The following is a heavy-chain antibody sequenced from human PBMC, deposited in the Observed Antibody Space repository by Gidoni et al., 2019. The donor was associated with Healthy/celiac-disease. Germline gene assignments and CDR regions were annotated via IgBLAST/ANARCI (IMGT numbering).Heavy chain of an antibody. CDR3: ARGDYYDSSGYYGMDV. CDR2: IIPILGIA. Sequence: QVQLVQSGAEVKKPGSSVKVSCKASGGTFSSYTISWVRQAPGQGLEWMGRIIPILGIANYAQKFQGRVTITADKSTSTAYMELSSLRSEDTAVYYCARGDYYDSSGYYGMDVWGQGTTVTVSS. CDR1: GGTFSSYT. J-gene: IGHJ6*02. V-gene: IGHV1-69*02. D-gene: IGHD3-22*01.